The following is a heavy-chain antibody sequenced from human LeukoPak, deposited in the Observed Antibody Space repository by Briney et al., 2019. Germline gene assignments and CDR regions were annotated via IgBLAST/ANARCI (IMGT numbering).Heavy chain of an antibody. CDR3: ARGESGSYFDY. CDR2: INHSGST. V-gene: IGHV4-34*01. J-gene: IGHJ4*02. CDR1: GGSFSGYY. Sequence: PAETLSLTCAVYGGSFSGYYWSWIRQPPGKGLEWIGEINHSGSTNYNPSLKSRVTISVDTSKNQFSLELSSVTAADTAVYYCARGESGSYFDYWGQGTLVTVSS. D-gene: IGHD3-10*01.